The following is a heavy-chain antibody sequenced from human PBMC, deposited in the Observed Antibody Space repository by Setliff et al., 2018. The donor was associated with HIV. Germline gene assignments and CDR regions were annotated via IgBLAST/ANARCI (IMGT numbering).Heavy chain of an antibody. D-gene: IGHD3-22*01. CDR1: GGSVSSNNYY. Sequence: SETLSLTCIVSGGSVSSNNYYWGWIRQPPGMGLEWIGSIYNSGRTYYNPSLKSRVTITVDTSKNQFSLRLSSVTAADTAVYYCARRNYYDSSDYPAWGQGALVTVSS. J-gene: IGHJ5*02. CDR3: ARRNYYDSSDYPA. CDR2: IYNSGRT. V-gene: IGHV4-39*01.